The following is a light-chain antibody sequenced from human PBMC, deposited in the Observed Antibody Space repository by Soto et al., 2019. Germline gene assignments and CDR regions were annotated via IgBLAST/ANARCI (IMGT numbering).Light chain of an antibody. J-gene: IGKJ4*01. CDR2: DAS. Sequence: DIQMTQSPSTMSASVGDRVTITCRASQSISSWLAWYQQKPGKAPKLLIYDASSLQTGVPSRFGGSGSGTDFTLTISSLQPEDFATYYCQQSLSTPTFGGGTKVDIK. V-gene: IGKV1-5*01. CDR3: QQSLSTPT. CDR1: QSISSW.